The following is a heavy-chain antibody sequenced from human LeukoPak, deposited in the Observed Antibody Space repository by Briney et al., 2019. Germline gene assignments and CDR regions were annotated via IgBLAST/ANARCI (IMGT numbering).Heavy chain of an antibody. Sequence: SETLSLTCTVSGGSITSYYWSWIRQPPGKGLEWIGYIYYSGGTNYNPSLKSRVTISVDTSKNQFSLKLSSVTAADTAVYYCARGLYYYDSSAYYGRFDYWGQGTLVTVSS. D-gene: IGHD3-22*01. V-gene: IGHV4-59*12. CDR2: IYYSGGT. CDR3: ARGLYYYDSSAYYGRFDY. J-gene: IGHJ4*02. CDR1: GGSITSYY.